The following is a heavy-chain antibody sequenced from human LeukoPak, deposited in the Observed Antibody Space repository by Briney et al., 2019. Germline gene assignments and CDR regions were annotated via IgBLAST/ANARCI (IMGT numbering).Heavy chain of an antibody. D-gene: IGHD6-19*01. CDR2: ISTNGGST. CDR3: VKKMTPGIAVAGHFDY. V-gene: IGHV3-64D*06. Sequence: GGSRRLSCSASGFTFSTYALQWVRQAPGKGLECVSAISTNGGSTYYADSVKGRFTISRDNSKNTLFLQMSSLRAEDTAVYYCVKKMTPGIAVAGHFDYWGQGTLVTVSS. J-gene: IGHJ4*02. CDR1: GFTFSTYA.